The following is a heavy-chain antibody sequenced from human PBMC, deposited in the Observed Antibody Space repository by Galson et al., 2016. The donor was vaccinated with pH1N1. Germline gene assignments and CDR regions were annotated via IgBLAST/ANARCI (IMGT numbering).Heavy chain of an antibody. V-gene: IGHV1-69*02. Sequence: SVKVSCKASGGTFSSYTINWVRQAPGQGLEWMGRILPILGIANYAQKFQGRVTITADKSTSTAYMEVISLRSVDTAVYYCARSAAAVGNAFDMWGQGTKVTVSS. CDR2: ILPILGIA. CDR3: ARSAAAVGNAFDM. J-gene: IGHJ3*02. CDR1: GGTFSSYT. D-gene: IGHD6-13*01.